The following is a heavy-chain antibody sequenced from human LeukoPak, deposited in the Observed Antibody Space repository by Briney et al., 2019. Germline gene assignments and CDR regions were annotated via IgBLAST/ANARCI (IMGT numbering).Heavy chain of an antibody. CDR2: ISGSGGST. J-gene: IGHJ4*02. V-gene: IGHV3-23*01. CDR3: AEGSPLGYCSGGSCYPRY. D-gene: IGHD2-15*01. Sequence: QPGASLRLSCAASGFTFSSYAMTWVRQAPGKGLEWVSVISGSGGSTYYADSVKGRFTFSRDNSKNTLYLQMSRLRAEDTAVHYCAEGSPLGYCSGGSCYPRYWGQGTLVTVSS. CDR1: GFTFSSYA.